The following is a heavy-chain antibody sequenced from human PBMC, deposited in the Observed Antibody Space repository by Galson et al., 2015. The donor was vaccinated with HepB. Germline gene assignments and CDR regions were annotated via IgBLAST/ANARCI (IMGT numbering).Heavy chain of an antibody. D-gene: IGHD2-8*01. CDR1: GSSTNFYS. V-gene: IGHV3-48*02. CDR3: TRGGSPDAWCSDY. J-gene: IGHJ4*02. Sequence: SLRLSCAASGSSTNFYSMNWVRQAPGKGLEWVAFISSTSSGIDYADSVQGRFTISRDNARNSLYLQMNSLRDEDSGVYYCTRGGSPDAWCSDYWGQGTLVTVSS. CDR2: ISSTSSGI.